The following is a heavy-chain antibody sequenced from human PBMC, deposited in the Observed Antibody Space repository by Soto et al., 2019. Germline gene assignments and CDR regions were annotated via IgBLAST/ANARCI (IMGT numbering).Heavy chain of an antibody. CDR1: GASVSTGVYY. Sequence: PSETLSLTXTVSGASVSTGVYYWTWIRQHPGKGLEWIGYIDNSGSTYYNPSLTGRVDISVDTSKNEFSLNLQSLTAADTAFYYCAGAVSDFDVRRYRTSYFDQWGQGILVTVS. J-gene: IGHJ4*02. CDR2: IDNSGST. V-gene: IGHV4-31*02. D-gene: IGHD3-10*02. CDR3: AGAVSDFDVRRYRTSYFDQ.